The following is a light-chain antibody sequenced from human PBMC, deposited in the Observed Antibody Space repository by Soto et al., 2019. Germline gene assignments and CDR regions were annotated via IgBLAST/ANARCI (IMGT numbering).Light chain of an antibody. CDR2: DVS. Sequence: QSALTQPASVSGSPGQSITISCTGTSTDVGGFNYVSWYQQHPGKAPKLMISDVSHRPSGVSIRFSGSKSGNTASLTISGLQPEDEADYYCNSYSSSTTLDLFGTGTKVTVL. CDR3: NSYSSSTTLDL. CDR1: STDVGGFNY. J-gene: IGLJ1*01. V-gene: IGLV2-14*03.